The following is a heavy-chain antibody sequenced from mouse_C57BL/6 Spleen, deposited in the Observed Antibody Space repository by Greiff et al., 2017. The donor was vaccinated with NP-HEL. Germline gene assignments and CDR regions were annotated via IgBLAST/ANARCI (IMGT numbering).Heavy chain of an antibody. CDR3: ARRGVVDWYFDV. J-gene: IGHJ1*03. V-gene: IGHV5-12*01. CDR1: GFTFSDYY. D-gene: IGHD1-1*01. CDR2: ISNGGGST. Sequence: EVKLVESGGDLVKPGGSLKLSCAASGFTFSDYYMYWVRQTPEKRLEWVAYISNGGGSTYYPDTVKGRFTISRDNAKNTLYLQMSRLKSEDTAMYYCARRGVVDWYFDVWGTGTTVTVSS.